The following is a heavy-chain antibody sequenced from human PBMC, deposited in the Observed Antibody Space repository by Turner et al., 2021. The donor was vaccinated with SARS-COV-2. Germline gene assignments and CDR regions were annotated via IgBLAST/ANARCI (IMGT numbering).Heavy chain of an antibody. CDR3: ARELRCSWFDS. D-gene: IGHD3-3*01. CDR2: FEKIGSI. CDR1: GGSISSKS. V-gene: IGHV4-59*01. Sequence: QVQLQESGPGLVKPSETLSLTFTVPGGSISSKSWSWIRQSPGRGLEWSGYFEKIGSIDYNPTLRSRVTISVETSKNQLSLKLSSVTAADTAVYYCARELRCSWFDSWGQGTLVTVSS. J-gene: IGHJ5*01.